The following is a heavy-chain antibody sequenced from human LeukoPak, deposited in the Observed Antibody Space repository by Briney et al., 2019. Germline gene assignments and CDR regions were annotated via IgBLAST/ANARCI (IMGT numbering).Heavy chain of an antibody. CDR1: GYTFTSYY. Sequence: GESLKISCKGSGYTFTSYYMHWVRQAPGQGLEWMGIINPSGGSTSYAQKFQGRVTMTRDMSTSTVYMELSSLRSEDTAVYYCARDYAIYGSGSSPRFDYWGQGTLVTVSS. CDR2: INPSGGST. D-gene: IGHD3-10*01. CDR3: ARDYAIYGSGSSPRFDY. V-gene: IGHV1-46*01. J-gene: IGHJ4*02.